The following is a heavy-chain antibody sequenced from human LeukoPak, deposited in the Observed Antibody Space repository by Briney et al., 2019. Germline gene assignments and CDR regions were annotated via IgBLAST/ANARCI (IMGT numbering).Heavy chain of an antibody. CDR3: ARTTEGGYTYDYFYYYYMDV. CDR2: IYYSGST. V-gene: IGHV4-59*01. D-gene: IGHD5-18*01. CDR1: GGSFSSYY. J-gene: IGHJ6*03. Sequence: SETLSLTCAVYGGSFSSYYWSWIRQPPGKGLEWIGYIYYSGSTNYNPSLKSRVTISVDTSKNQFSLKLSSVTAADTAVYYCARTTEGGYTYDYFYYYYMDVWGKGTTVTISS.